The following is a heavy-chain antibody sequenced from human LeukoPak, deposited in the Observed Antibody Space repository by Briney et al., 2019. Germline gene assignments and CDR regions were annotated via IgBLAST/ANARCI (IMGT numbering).Heavy chain of an antibody. Sequence: GGSLRLSCVASVFTFTSYAMHWVRQAPGKGLEWVSSISASGSGTFYTDSMSGRFTISRDNAKKTLFLQMKNLRLGDTALYYCAKGRDTSGRQNFDFWGQGTLVTVSS. V-gene: IGHV3-23*01. CDR2: ISASGSGT. CDR1: VFTFTSYA. CDR3: AKGRDTSGRQNFDF. D-gene: IGHD6-19*01. J-gene: IGHJ4*02.